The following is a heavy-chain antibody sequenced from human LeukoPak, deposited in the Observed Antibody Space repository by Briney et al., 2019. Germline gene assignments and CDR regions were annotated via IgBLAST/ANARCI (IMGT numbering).Heavy chain of an antibody. J-gene: IGHJ4*02. D-gene: IGHD6-19*01. CDR1: GGSISSYY. CDR3: ARQGSSGWYYYLDY. Sequence: SETLSLTCTVSGGSISSYYWSWVRQPPGKGLEWIGYLYYTGSTNYNPSLKSRVTMSVDTSKNQFSLNLSSVTAADTAVDYCARQGSSGWYYYLDYWGQGTLVTVSS. CDR2: LYYTGST. V-gene: IGHV4-59*01.